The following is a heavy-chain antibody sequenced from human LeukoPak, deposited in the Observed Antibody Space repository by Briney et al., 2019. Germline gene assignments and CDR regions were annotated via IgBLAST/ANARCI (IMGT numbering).Heavy chain of an antibody. CDR2: IYYSGST. CDR3: ARRGDILSDYAFDY. CDR1: GGSISSSSYY. V-gene: IGHV4-39*01. Sequence: PSETLSLTCTVSGGSISSSSYYWGWIRQPPGKGLEWIGSIYYSGSTYYNPSLKSRVTISVDTSKNRFSLKLSSVTAADTAVYYCARRGDILSDYAFDYWGQGTLVTVSS. D-gene: IGHD3-9*01. J-gene: IGHJ4*02.